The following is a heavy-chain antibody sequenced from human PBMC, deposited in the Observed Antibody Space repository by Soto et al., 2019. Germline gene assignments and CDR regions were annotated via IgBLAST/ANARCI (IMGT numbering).Heavy chain of an antibody. CDR1: GFTFSSYA. Sequence: GGSLRLSCAASGFTFSSYAMHWVRQAPGKGLEWVAVISYDGSNKYYADSVKGRFTISRDNSKNTLYLQMNSLRAEDTAVYYCARDNSGWYLYFDYWGQGTLVTVSS. CDR3: ARDNSGWYLYFDY. V-gene: IGHV3-30-3*01. CDR2: ISYDGSNK. J-gene: IGHJ4*02. D-gene: IGHD6-19*01.